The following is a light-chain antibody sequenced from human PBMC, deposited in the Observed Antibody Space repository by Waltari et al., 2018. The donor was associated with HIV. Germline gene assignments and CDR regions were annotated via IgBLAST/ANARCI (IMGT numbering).Light chain of an antibody. CDR2: KDT. V-gene: IGLV3-25*03. CDR1: ALPKQY. J-gene: IGLJ2*01. Sequence: SDELTQPPSVSVSPGQTATITCSGDALPKQYTHWYQQKSGQAPVLLIHKDTERPSGIPERFSGSSSGTIVTLTISGVQAGDEADYYCQSADATGSSVLFGGGTKLTVL. CDR3: QSADATGSSVL.